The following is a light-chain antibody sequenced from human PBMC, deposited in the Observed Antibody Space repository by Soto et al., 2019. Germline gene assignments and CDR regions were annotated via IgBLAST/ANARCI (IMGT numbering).Light chain of an antibody. CDR2: GVS. CDR1: QTVGNY. V-gene: IGKV3-11*01. CDR3: QQRSSWPLT. Sequence: EIVLTQSPGSLSLSPGERATLSCRASQTVGNYLAWFQQKPGRAPRLLIYGVSSRATGIPARFSGSGSGTDFTLTISSLEPEDFAVYYCQQRSSWPLTFGGGTKVDIK. J-gene: IGKJ4*01.